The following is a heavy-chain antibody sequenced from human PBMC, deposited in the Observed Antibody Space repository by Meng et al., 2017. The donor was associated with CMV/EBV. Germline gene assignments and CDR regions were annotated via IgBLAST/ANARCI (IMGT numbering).Heavy chain of an antibody. Sequence: QVQLQELAPGLVKPSEALSLHCTVSGGSISSYYWSWIRQPAGKGLEWIGRIYTSGSTNYNPSLKSRVTMSVDTSKNQFSLKLSSVTAADTAVYYCARVLRWNGVIDYWGQGTLVTVSS. D-gene: IGHD4-23*01. J-gene: IGHJ4*02. CDR1: GGSISSYY. V-gene: IGHV4-4*07. CDR2: IYTSGST. CDR3: ARVLRWNGVIDY.